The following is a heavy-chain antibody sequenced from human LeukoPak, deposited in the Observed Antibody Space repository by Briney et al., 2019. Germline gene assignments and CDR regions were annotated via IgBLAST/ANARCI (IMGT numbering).Heavy chain of an antibody. J-gene: IGHJ3*02. CDR2: IYHSGST. CDR3: ARLDIEYSSSTTTFDI. CDR1: GYSNSSVYY. Sequence: PSETLSLTCAVSGYSNSSVYYWGWIRQPPGKGLEWIGSIYHSGSTYYNPSLKSRVTISVDTSKNQFSLKLSSVTAADTAVYYCARLDIEYSSSTTTFDIWGQGTMVTVSS. V-gene: IGHV4-38-2*01. D-gene: IGHD6-6*01.